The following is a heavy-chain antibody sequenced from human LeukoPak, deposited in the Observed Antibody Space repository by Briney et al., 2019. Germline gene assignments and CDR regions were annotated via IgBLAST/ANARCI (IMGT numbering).Heavy chain of an antibody. CDR1: GFTFSSYE. CDR2: ISSSGSTI. Sequence: GGSLRLSCAASGFTFSSYEMNWVRQAPGKGLEWVSYISSSGSTIYYADSVKGRFTISRDNAKNSLYLQMNSLRAEDTAVYYCASDLGIAVAGTSTFGYWGQGTLVTVSS. J-gene: IGHJ4*02. V-gene: IGHV3-48*03. CDR3: ASDLGIAVAGTSTFGY. D-gene: IGHD6-19*01.